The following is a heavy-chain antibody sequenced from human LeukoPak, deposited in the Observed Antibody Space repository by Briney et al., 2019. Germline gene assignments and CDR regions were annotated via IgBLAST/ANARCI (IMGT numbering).Heavy chain of an antibody. CDR2: IRYDGSNK. J-gene: IGHJ5*02. CDR3: AKALSLWFGELVFDP. D-gene: IGHD3-10*01. CDR1: GFTLSSYG. Sequence: QPGGSLSLSCVVYGFTLSSYGMHWVRQAPGKGLEWVAFIRYDGSNKYYADSVKCRFTISRDNSKNTLYLQMNSLRAEDTAVYYCAKALSLWFGELVFDPCGQGTLVTVSS. V-gene: IGHV3-30*02.